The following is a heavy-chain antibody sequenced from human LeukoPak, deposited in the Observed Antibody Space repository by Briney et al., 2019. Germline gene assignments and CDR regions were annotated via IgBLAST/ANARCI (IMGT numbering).Heavy chain of an antibody. D-gene: IGHD6-19*01. CDR3: ARDGSSGWQVPFDY. Sequence: GGSLRLSCAASGFTFSSYWMSWVRQAPGKGLEWVSSISSSSSYIYYADSVKGRFTISRDNAKNSLYLQMNSLRAEDTAVYYCARDGSSGWQVPFDYWGQGTLVTVSS. V-gene: IGHV3-21*01. J-gene: IGHJ4*02. CDR1: GFTFSSYW. CDR2: ISSSSSYI.